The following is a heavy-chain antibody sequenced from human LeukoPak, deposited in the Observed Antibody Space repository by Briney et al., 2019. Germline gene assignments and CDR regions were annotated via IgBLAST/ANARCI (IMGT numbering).Heavy chain of an antibody. D-gene: IGHD6-13*01. V-gene: IGHV3-30*02. CDR1: GFTFSSYG. J-gene: IGHJ4*02. CDR2: IRYDGSNK. Sequence: TGGSLRLSCAASGFTFSSYGMHWVRQAPGKGLEWVAFIRYDGSNKYYADSVKGRFTISRDNSKNTLYLQMNSLRAEDTAVYYCARGGIVTIAAFDYWGQGTLVTVSS. CDR3: ARGGIVTIAAFDY.